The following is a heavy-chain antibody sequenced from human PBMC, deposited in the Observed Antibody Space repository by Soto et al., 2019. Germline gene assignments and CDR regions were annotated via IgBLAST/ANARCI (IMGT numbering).Heavy chain of an antibody. J-gene: IGHJ4*02. V-gene: IGHV4-59*08. CDR3: ARHLNYYDSSGYSDY. D-gene: IGHD3-22*01. Sequence: SETLSLTCTVSGDSISSYYWSWIRQPPGKGLEWIGNIYYSGSTNYNPSLKSRVTISVDTSKNQFSLKLSSVTAADTAVYYCARHLNYYDSSGYSDYWGQGTLDTVSS. CDR1: GDSISSYY. CDR2: IYYSGST.